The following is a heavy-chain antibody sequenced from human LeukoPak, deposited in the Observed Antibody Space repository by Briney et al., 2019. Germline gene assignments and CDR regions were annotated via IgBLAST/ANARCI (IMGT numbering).Heavy chain of an antibody. CDR3: ARDRYYYDSSGYYYLDY. Sequence: GGSLRLSCTASGFTFSNFWMGWVRQAPGKGLEWVANIKQDETEKFYLGSVKGRFTISRDNSKNTLYLQMNSLRAEDTAVYYCARDRYYYDSSGYYYLDYWGQGTLVTVSS. CDR1: GFTFSNFW. D-gene: IGHD3-22*01. J-gene: IGHJ4*02. V-gene: IGHV3-7*01. CDR2: IKQDETEK.